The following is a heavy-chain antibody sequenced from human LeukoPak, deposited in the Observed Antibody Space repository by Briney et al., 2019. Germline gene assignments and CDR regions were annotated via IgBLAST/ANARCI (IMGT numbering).Heavy chain of an antibody. Sequence: SGTLSLTCTVSGGSISSSSWGWFRQPPGKGLEWIGSIYYSGSTYYNPSLKSRVTISVDTSKNQFSLKLSSVTAADTAVYYCARRRDGYSYFDYWGQGTLVTVSS. CDR1: GGSISSSS. CDR2: IYYSGST. CDR3: ARRRDGYSYFDY. J-gene: IGHJ4*02. D-gene: IGHD5-24*01. V-gene: IGHV4-39*01.